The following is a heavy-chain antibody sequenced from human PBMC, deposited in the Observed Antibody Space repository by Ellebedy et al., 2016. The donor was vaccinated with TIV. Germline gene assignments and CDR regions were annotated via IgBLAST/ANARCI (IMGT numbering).Heavy chain of an antibody. J-gene: IGHJ4*02. CDR1: GFTFSSYA. CDR3: VKGWYYFDY. CDR2: ISYDGSNK. D-gene: IGHD6-19*01. V-gene: IGHV3-30-3*01. Sequence: GESLKISCAASGFTFSSYAMHWVRQAPGKGLEWVAVISYDGSNKYYADSVKGRFTISRDNSKNTLYLQMSSLRAEDTAVYYCVKGWYYFDYWGQGTLVTVSS.